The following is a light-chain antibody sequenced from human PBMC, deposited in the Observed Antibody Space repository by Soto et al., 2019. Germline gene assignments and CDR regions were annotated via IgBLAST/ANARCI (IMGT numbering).Light chain of an antibody. CDR3: CSYMSGRPLVV. Sequence: QSVLTQPASVSGSPGQSITISCSGTSGDVGGYNYVSWYQHHPGKAPKLIIYDVTYRPSGVSDRFSGSKSGNMASLAISGLQAEDEAAYYCCSYMSGRPLVVFGGGTKLTVL. V-gene: IGLV2-14*03. J-gene: IGLJ2*01. CDR1: SGDVGGYNY. CDR2: DVT.